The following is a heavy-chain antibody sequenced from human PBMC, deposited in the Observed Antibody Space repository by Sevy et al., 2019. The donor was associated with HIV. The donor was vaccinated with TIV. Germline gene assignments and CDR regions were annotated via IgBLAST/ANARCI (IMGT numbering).Heavy chain of an antibody. J-gene: IGHJ4*02. D-gene: IGHD1-26*01. CDR1: GGSITDTSYY. Sequence: SETLSLTCTVSGGSITDTSYYWGWIRQPPGKGLEWIGTIYYNSGSTYYNPSLKSRVIISVDTSKSQFSLRLTSVTAADTALYYRVRNWSGIYPPYPFDHWGQGTLVTVSS. CDR3: VRNWSGIYPPYPFDH. CDR2: IYYNSGST. V-gene: IGHV4-39*01.